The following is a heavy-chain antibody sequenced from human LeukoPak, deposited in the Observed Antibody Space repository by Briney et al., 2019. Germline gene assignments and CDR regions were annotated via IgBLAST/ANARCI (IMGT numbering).Heavy chain of an antibody. D-gene: IGHD6-19*01. Sequence: SVKVSCKASGGTFSSYAISWVRQAPGQGLEWMGGIIPIFGTANYAQKFQGRVTITADESTSTAYMELSSLRSEDTAVYYCARGERYSSGWYALYWFDPWGQGTLVTVSS. V-gene: IGHV1-69*13. CDR1: GGTFSSYA. J-gene: IGHJ5*02. CDR2: IIPIFGTA. CDR3: ARGERYSSGWYALYWFDP.